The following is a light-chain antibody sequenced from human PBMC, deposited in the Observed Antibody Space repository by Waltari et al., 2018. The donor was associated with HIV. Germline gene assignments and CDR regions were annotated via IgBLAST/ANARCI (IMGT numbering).Light chain of an antibody. J-gene: IGLJ3*02. Sequence: SYEVTPPPSLAVSPGQPDSLTCSGAPLGVNYACWYQQKPGQSPILVIYADTKRPPGIPERFSASNSGNTATLTITGTQAMDEADYYCQAWDSTTRVFGGGTKLTVL. V-gene: IGLV3-1*01. CDR1: PLGVNY. CDR3: QAWDSTTRV. CDR2: ADT.